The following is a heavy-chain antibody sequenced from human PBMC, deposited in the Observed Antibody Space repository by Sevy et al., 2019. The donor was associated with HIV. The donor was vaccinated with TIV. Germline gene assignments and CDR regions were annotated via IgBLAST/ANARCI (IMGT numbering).Heavy chain of an antibody. CDR3: ATHAGIAAAGRVFDY. Sequence: GGSLRLSCVAFGFTFSDHYMEWVRQAPGKGLEWVGRTRNKADGYTTEYAASVKGRLTISRDESKNSLYVQINSLKAEDTAGYYCATHAGIAAAGRVFDYWGQGTLVTVSS. V-gene: IGHV3-72*01. CDR1: GFTFSDHY. CDR2: TRNKADGYTT. D-gene: IGHD6-13*01. J-gene: IGHJ4*02.